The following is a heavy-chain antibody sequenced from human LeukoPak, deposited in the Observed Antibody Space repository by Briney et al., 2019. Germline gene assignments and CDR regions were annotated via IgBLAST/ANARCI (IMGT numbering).Heavy chain of an antibody. CDR3: ARDTWYTASAFDI. CDR1: GGTFSSYA. V-gene: IGHV1-69*13. J-gene: IGHJ3*02. CDR2: IIPIFGTA. Sequence: VASVKVSCKASGGTFSSYAISWVRQAPGQGLEWMGGIIPIFGTANYAQKFQGRVTITADESTSTAYMELSSLRSEDTAVYYCARDTWYTASAFDIWGQGTMVTVSS. D-gene: IGHD5-18*01.